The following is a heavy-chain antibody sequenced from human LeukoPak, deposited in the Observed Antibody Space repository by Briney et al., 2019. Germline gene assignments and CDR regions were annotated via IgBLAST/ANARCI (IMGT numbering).Heavy chain of an antibody. CDR1: GFTVSSNY. V-gene: IGHV3-66*01. CDR2: MYRGDRT. CDR3: ASSHCTAGSCNWFDP. Sequence: GGSLRLSCAASGFTVSSNYMSWVRQAPGKGLEWVSFMYRGDRTYYADSVKGRFTMSRDDMKKTVFLQMDSLRAEDTAVYYCASSHCTAGSCNWFDPWGQGTLVTVSP. D-gene: IGHD2-8*02. J-gene: IGHJ5*02.